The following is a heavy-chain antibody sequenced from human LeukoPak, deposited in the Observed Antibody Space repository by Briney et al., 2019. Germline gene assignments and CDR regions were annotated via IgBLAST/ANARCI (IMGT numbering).Heavy chain of an antibody. CDR3: ARGWMGNWFDP. V-gene: IGHV4-34*01. J-gene: IGHJ5*02. D-gene: IGHD2-2*03. CDR2: INHSGST. Sequence: PSETLSLTCAVYGGSFSGYYWSWLRQPPGKGLERIGEINHSGSTNYNPSLKSRVTISVDTSKNQFSLKLSSVTAADTAVYYCARGWMGNWFDPWGQATLVTVSS. CDR1: GGSFSGYY.